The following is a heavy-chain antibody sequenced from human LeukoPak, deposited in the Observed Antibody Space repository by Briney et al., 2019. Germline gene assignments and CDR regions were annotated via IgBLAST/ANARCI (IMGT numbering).Heavy chain of an antibody. CDR1: EYTFTGYY. Sequence: ASVKVSCKTSEYTFTGYYMHWVRQAPGQGLEWMGWINPNSGGTNYAQKFQGRVTMTRDTSISTAYMELSRLRSDDTAVYYCARATMVRGVIITSWFDPWGQGTLVTVSS. D-gene: IGHD3-10*01. CDR3: ARATMVRGVIITSWFDP. CDR2: INPNSGGT. V-gene: IGHV1-2*02. J-gene: IGHJ5*02.